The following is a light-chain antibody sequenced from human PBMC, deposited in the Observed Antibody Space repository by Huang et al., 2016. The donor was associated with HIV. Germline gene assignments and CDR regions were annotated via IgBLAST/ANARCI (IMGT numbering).Light chain of an antibody. CDR2: AAS. Sequence: IQLTQSPSSLFASVGDRVTITCRASQGISSDLAWYQQKVGTAPKLLIYAASTLQSGVPSRFSGSGSVTDFTLTISSLQPEDFATYYCQQLNSYPLTFGGGTKVEIK. J-gene: IGKJ4*01. CDR1: QGISSD. V-gene: IGKV1-9*01. CDR3: QQLNSYPLT.